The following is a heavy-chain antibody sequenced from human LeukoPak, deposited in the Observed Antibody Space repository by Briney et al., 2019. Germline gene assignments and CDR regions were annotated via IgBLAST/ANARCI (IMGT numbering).Heavy chain of an antibody. CDR1: GGSISNYY. J-gene: IGHJ5*02. D-gene: IGHD6-13*01. V-gene: IGHV4-4*07. Sequence: PSETLSLTCTVSGGSISNYYWSWIRQPAGKGLEWIGRIYFSGATNYNPSLKSRVTMSVDTSKNQFSLKLSSVTAADTAVYYCARGKAAALRRFPPLFDPWGQGTLATVSS. CDR3: ARGKAAALRRFPPLFDP. CDR2: IYFSGAT.